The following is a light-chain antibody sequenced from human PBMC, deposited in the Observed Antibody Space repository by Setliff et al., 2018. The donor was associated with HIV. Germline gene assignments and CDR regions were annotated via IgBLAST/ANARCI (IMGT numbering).Light chain of an antibody. V-gene: IGLV2-14*01. CDR3: SSYTNTNTGV. J-gene: IGLJ1*01. CDR1: NSDVGGYNY. Sequence: QSALTQPASVSGSPGQSITISCTGSNSDVGGYNYVSWYQQHPGKAPKLMIYEVSNRPSGVSNRFSGSKSGNTASLTISGLQAEDEADYYCSSYTNTNTGVFGTGTKVTLL. CDR2: EVS.